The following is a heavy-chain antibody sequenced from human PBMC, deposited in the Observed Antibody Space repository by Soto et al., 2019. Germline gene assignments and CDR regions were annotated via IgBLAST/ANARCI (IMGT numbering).Heavy chain of an antibody. CDR1: GFTFSSYA. V-gene: IGHV3-23*01. Sequence: PGGSVRLSCAASGFTFSSYAMNWVRQAPGKGLEWVSVISGRDGSTYYAGSVKGRFTISRDNSKNTLYLQMNSLRAEDTAVYYCARDRERDAWYEDYWGQGTLVTVSS. J-gene: IGHJ4*02. CDR2: ISGRDGST. CDR3: ARDRERDAWYEDY. D-gene: IGHD6-13*01.